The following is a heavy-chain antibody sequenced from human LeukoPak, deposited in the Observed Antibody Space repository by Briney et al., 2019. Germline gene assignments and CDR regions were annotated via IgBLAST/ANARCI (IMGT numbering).Heavy chain of an antibody. CDR3: GGGHSSSSPPDY. V-gene: IGHV1-69*13. Sequence: SVKVSCKASGGTFSSYAISWVRQAPGQGLEWMGGIIPIFGTANYAQKFQGRVTITADESTSTAYMELSSLRSEDTAVYYCGGGHSSSSPPDYWGQGTLVTVSS. J-gene: IGHJ4*02. CDR2: IIPIFGTA. CDR1: GGTFSSYA. D-gene: IGHD6-13*01.